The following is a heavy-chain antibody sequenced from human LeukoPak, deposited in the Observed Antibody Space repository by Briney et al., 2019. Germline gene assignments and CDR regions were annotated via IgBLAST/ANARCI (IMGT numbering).Heavy chain of an antibody. Sequence: ASDTLSLTCSVSGGSITSGGSYCSWIRQHPGQGLEWIGYIHNSRSTDYNPSLQSRAIISPVTFKSQYSLQLISVTAADTAVYYWARVDGSGRKRWFDPWGQGAPVTVSS. D-gene: IGHD3-10*01. CDR1: GGSITSGGSY. CDR3: ARVDGSGRKRWFDP. V-gene: IGHV4-31*03. CDR2: IHNSRST. J-gene: IGHJ5*02.